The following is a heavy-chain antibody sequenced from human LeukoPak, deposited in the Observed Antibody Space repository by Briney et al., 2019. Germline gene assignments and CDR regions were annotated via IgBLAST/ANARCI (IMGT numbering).Heavy chain of an antibody. CDR2: IYTSGST. J-gene: IGHJ4*02. CDR1: GGSISSGSYY. Sequence: SETLSLTCTVSGGSISSGSYYWSWIRQPAGKGLEWIGRIYTSGSTNYNPSLKSRVTISVDTSKNQFSLKLSSVTAADTAVYYCARDGPDYGDYINFDYWGQGTLVTVSS. V-gene: IGHV4-61*02. D-gene: IGHD4-17*01. CDR3: ARDGPDYGDYINFDY.